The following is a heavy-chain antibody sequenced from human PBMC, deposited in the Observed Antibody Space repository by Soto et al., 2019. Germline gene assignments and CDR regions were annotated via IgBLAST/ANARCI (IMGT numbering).Heavy chain of an antibody. CDR1: GLGFSSYA. V-gene: IGHV3-23*01. CDR2: VRANAVDT. Sequence: EVQLLESGGGLVQPGGSLRLSCAASGLGFSSYAMSWVRQAPGKGLEWVSSVRANAVDTYYADSVRGRFTISRDNSKNTLFLQINSLRAEDTAVYYCATIPNMLSPLVDYWGQGSLVTVSS. CDR3: ATIPNMLSPLVDY. D-gene: IGHD2-8*01. J-gene: IGHJ4*02.